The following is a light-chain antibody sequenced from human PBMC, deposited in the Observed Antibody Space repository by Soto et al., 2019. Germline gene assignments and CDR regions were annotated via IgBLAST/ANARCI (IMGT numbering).Light chain of an antibody. J-gene: IGKJ5*01. CDR3: QQRSDWLPIT. Sequence: IVLTQSPATLSLSPGARATLSCRASQSVSESLAWYQQKPGQAPRLLIYDVSYRATGIPVRFSGSGSGTDFTLTISSLEPEDFAVYYCQQRSDWLPITFGQGTRLEIK. V-gene: IGKV3-11*01. CDR2: DVS. CDR1: QSVSES.